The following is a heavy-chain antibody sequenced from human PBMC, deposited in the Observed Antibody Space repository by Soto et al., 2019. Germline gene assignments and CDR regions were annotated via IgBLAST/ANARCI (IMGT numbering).Heavy chain of an antibody. Sequence: QVQLVQSGDEVKKPGASVKVSCKASGYTFSNYGITWLRQAPGQGLEWMGWISPYNGNTDYAQKFQGRDTMTTDTLXTXEYLQQQRLRSGAPAVYYCARGGVGPPARVTSWFEPWGQGTLVTVSS. CDR2: ISPYNGNT. CDR1: GYTFSNYG. CDR3: ARGGVGPPARVTSWFEP. J-gene: IGHJ5*02. D-gene: IGHD4-17*01. V-gene: IGHV1-18*01.